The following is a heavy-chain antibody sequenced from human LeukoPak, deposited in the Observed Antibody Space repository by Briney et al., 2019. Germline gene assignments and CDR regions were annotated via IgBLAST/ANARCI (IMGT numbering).Heavy chain of an antibody. D-gene: IGHD4-17*01. Sequence: PGGSLRLSCAVSGFSFSNYWMSWVRQAPGKGLEWVANINQAGSERCYVDSVRGRFTISRDSAKNSLYLQVNSLRADDTAVYYCARDGGTAMVTTFDHWGQGTLVTVSS. CDR2: INQAGSER. J-gene: IGHJ4*02. CDR3: ARDGGTAMVTTFDH. V-gene: IGHV3-7*01. CDR1: GFSFSNYW.